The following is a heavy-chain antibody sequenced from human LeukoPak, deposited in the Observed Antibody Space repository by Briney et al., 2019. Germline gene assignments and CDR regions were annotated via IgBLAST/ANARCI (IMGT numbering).Heavy chain of an antibody. Sequence: SETLSLTCTVSGGPISTFYWSWIRQPAGKGLEWIGRIYTRGSTNYTPSLQSRVTMSVDTSKTQFSLKLSSVTAADTAIYYCARGRDSSGYEYYFDYWGQGTLVTVSS. CDR3: ARGRDSSGYEYYFDY. CDR1: GGPISTFY. CDR2: IYTRGST. D-gene: IGHD3-22*01. V-gene: IGHV4-4*07. J-gene: IGHJ4*02.